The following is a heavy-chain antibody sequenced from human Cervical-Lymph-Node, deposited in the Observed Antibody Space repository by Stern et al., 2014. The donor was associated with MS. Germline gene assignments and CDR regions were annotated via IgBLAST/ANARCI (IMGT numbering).Heavy chain of an antibody. CDR3: ARDYGGIFDY. V-gene: IGHV4-34*01. Sequence: QLQLQQWGAGLLKPSETLSLTCAVYGGSFSGYYWSWIRQPPGKGLEWIGGINHNEDTKYNPSLKSRVTISVDMSKNQFLLKLSSVTAADTAVYYCARDYGGIFDYWGQGTLVTVSS. J-gene: IGHJ4*02. D-gene: IGHD4-23*01. CDR1: GGSFSGYY. CDR2: INHNEDT.